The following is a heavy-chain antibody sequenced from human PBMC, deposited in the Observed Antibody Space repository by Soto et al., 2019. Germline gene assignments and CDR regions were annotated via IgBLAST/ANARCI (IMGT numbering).Heavy chain of an antibody. CDR2: INAGNGNT. J-gene: IGHJ5*02. CDR3: ARPGITGTPPTWFDP. Sequence: QVQLVQSGAEEKKPGASVKVSCKASGYTFTSYAMHWVRQAPGQRLEWMGWINAGNGNTKYSQKFQGRVTITRDTSASTDYMERSSLRAEDRAVYYCARPGITGTPPTWFDPWGQGTLVTVSS. CDR1: GYTFTSYA. V-gene: IGHV1-3*05. D-gene: IGHD1-7*01.